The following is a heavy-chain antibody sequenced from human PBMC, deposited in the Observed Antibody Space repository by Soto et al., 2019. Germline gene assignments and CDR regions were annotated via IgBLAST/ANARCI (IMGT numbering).Heavy chain of an antibody. V-gene: IGHV4-34*01. CDR1: GGSFSGYY. D-gene: IGHD3-10*01. CDR3: ARGPRITMVRGTTYYYYYYMDV. Sequence: SETLSLTCAVYGGSFSGYYWSWIRQPPGKGLEWIGEINHSGSTNYNPSLKSRVTISVDTSKNQFSLKLSSVTAADTAVYYCARGPRITMVRGTTYYYYYYMDVWGKGTTVTVSS. J-gene: IGHJ6*03. CDR2: INHSGST.